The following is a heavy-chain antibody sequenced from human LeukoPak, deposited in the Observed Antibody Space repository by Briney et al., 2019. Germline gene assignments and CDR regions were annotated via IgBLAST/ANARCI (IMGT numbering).Heavy chain of an antibody. CDR3: ARQKSITMVRGVVWWWFDP. CDR1: GGSISSGGYY. D-gene: IGHD3-10*01. Sequence: SETLSLTCTVSGGSISSGGYYWSWIRQPPGKGLEWIGYIYHSGSTYYNPSLKSRVTISVDTSKNQFSLKLSSVTAADTAVYYCARQKSITMVRGVVWWWFDPWGQGTLVTVSS. V-gene: IGHV4-30-2*01. CDR2: IYHSGST. J-gene: IGHJ5*02.